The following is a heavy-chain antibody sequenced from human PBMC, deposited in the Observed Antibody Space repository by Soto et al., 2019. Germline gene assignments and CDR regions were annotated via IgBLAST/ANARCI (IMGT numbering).Heavy chain of an antibody. J-gene: IGHJ5*02. CDR1: VFTFIMFS. CDR2: ISSNGNST. Sequence: GWSLRISCSSSVFTFIMFSMHWVRQAPGKGLEYVSGISSNGNSTYYADSVKGRFTISRDNSKNTLHLQMSSLRAVDTAVYYCVHPRSTVQIPPTWGQGTLVTVSS. D-gene: IGHD4-17*01. V-gene: IGHV3-64D*06. CDR3: VHPRSTVQIPPT.